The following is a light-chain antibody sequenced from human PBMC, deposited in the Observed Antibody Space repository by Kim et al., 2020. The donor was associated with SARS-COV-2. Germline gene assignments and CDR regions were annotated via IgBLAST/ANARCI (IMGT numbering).Light chain of an antibody. J-gene: IGKJ2*03. Sequence: ASIGDRVSITGRASQSVDRWLAWYHQRPGKAPKLLIYDATDLKSGVPSRFSGRGSGTEFTLTITSLQPDDFGTYYCQQYSTYSYSLGQGTKLEI. CDR1: QSVDRW. CDR2: DAT. V-gene: IGKV1-5*01. CDR3: QQYSTYSYS.